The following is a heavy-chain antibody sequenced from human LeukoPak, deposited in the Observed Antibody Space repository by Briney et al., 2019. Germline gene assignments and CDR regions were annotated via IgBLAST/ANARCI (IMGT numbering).Heavy chain of an antibody. V-gene: IGHV1-58*02. Sequence: SVKVSCKASGFTFTSSAMQWVRQARGQRLEWIGWIVVGSGNTNYAQKFQERVTITRDMSTSTAYMELSSLRSEDTAVYYCAASRSYYDILTGYYHDAFDIWGQGTMVTVSS. CDR2: IVVGSGNT. J-gene: IGHJ3*02. CDR1: GFTFTSSA. CDR3: AASRSYYDILTGYYHDAFDI. D-gene: IGHD3-9*01.